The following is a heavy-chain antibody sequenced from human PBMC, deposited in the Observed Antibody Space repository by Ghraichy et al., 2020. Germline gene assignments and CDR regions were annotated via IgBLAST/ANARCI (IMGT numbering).Heavy chain of an antibody. CDR2: IYHSGNT. J-gene: IGHJ4*02. Sequence: SETLSLTCAVSGGSISSRNWWSWVRQPPGKGLEWIGEIYHSGNTNYNPSLKSRVTISVDKSKNHFSLKLSSVTAADTAMYYCARYYDDSGSNFLDYWGQGTLVTVSS. D-gene: IGHD3-22*01. V-gene: IGHV4-4*02. CDR1: GGSISSRNW. CDR3: ARYYDDSGSNFLDY.